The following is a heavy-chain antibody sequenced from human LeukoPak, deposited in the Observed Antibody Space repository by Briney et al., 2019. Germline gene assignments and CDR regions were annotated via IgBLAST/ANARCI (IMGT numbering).Heavy chain of an antibody. CDR2: ISAYNGNT. J-gene: IGHJ6*03. CDR3: ARGVRQPSLYYYYMDV. D-gene: IGHD6-13*01. Sequence: ASVKVSCKASGYTFTSYGISWVRQAPGQGLEWMGWISAYNGNTNYAQKLQGRVTMTTDTSTSTAYMELRSLRSDDTAVYYCARGVRQPSLYYYYMDVWGKGTTVTVSS. CDR1: GYTFTSYG. V-gene: IGHV1-18*01.